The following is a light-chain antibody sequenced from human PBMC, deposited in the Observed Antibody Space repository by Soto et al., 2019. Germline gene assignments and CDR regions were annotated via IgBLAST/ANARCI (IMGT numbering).Light chain of an antibody. CDR1: QGISSY. CDR3: QQHNSYPFT. CDR2: AAS. J-gene: IGKJ4*01. Sequence: DIQLTQSPSFLSASVGDRATLTCRASQGISSYLAWYQQKPGKAPKLLIYAASTLPSGVPSRFRGSGSGTEFTLTISSLQPEDFATYYCQQHNSYPFTFGRGTKVDIK. V-gene: IGKV1-9*01.